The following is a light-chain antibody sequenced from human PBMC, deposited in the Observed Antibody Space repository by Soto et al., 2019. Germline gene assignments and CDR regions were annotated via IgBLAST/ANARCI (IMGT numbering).Light chain of an antibody. CDR1: RSDVGSGNHNL. J-gene: IGLJ1*01. V-gene: IGLV2-23*01. CDR3: CSYGGSSAYV. Sequence: QSALTQPASVSGSPGQSITISCTGTRSDVGSGNHNLVSWYRQRPGTAPKVMIYEGTKRPSGVSNRFSGSKSGYTASLTISGLQAEDEDDYYCCSYGGSSAYVFGTGTKLTVL. CDR2: EGT.